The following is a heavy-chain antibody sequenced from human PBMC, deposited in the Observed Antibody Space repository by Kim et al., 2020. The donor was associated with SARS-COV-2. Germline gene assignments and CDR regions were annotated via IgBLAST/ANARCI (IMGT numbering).Heavy chain of an antibody. J-gene: IGHJ6*03. CDR2: ISSSGSTI. CDR1: GFTFSSYE. D-gene: IGHD6-13*01. V-gene: IGHV3-48*03. CDR3: ASGASSLEGIAAARSFDYYYYMDV. Sequence: GGSLRLSCAASGFTFSSYEMNWVRQAPGKGLEWVSYISSSGSTIYYADSVKGRFTISRDNAKNSLYLQMNSLRAEDTAVYYCASGASSLEGIAAARSFDYYYYMDVWGKGTTVTVSS.